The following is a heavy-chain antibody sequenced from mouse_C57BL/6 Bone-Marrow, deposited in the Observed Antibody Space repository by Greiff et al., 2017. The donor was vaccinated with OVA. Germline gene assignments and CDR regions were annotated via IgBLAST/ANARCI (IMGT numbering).Heavy chain of an antibody. CDR2: ISSGGDYI. CDR3: TRGDGSSYFYFDY. Sequence: EVKLVESGEGLVKPGGSLKLSCAASGFTFSSYAMSWVRQTPEKRLEWVAYISSGGDYIYYADTVKGRFTISRDNARNTLYLQMSSLKSEDTAMYYCTRGDGSSYFYFDYWGQGTTLTVSS. J-gene: IGHJ2*01. D-gene: IGHD1-1*01. CDR1: GFTFSSYA. V-gene: IGHV5-9-1*02.